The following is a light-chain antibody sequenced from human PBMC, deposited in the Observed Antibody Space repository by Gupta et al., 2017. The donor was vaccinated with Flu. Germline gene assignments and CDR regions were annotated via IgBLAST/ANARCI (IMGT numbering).Light chain of an antibody. J-gene: IGKJ2*01. CDR3: QQYDISPYT. V-gene: IGKV3-20*01. CDR2: GAS. Sequence: GPPVLASGGHSIPSCRGSKKDNNILLTWYQQKPDKAPSLLIYGASSRETGIPDRFSGSGSGTEFTLTIHRLEPEDFAVYYCQQYDISPYTFGQGTKLEIK. CDR1: KKDNNIL.